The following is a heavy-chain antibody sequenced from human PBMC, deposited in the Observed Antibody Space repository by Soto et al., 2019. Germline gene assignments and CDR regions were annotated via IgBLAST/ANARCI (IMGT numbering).Heavy chain of an antibody. J-gene: IGHJ4*02. CDR1: GASISSGTYF. CDR2: ISYSGST. CDR3: ARGVLY. Sequence: QVQLQESGPGLVPPSQTLSLTCTVSGASISSGTYFWSWIRQHPGKGLEWIGFISYSGSTSYNPSLKSRVTISVDTSKIQFSLRLNPVAAADTAGYYCARGVLYWGQGTMVSVSS. V-gene: IGHV4-31*03.